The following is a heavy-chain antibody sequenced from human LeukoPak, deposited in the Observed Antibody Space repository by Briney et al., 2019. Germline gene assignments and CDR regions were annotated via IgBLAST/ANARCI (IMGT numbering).Heavy chain of an antibody. D-gene: IGHD5-24*01. CDR2: ISGTSDTI. Sequence: PGGSLRLSCAASGFTFSPYPMNWVRQAPGKGLEWVSYISGTSDTIHYADSVKGRFTISRDNAKNSLYLQMNSLGAEDTAVYYCARDLGRDRYFDSWDQGTLVTVSS. CDR1: GFTFSPYP. CDR3: ARDLGRDRYFDS. V-gene: IGHV3-48*04. J-gene: IGHJ4*02.